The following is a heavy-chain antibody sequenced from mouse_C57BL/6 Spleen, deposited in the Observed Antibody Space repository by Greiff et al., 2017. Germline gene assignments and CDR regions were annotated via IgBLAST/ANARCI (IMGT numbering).Heavy chain of an antibody. CDR2: IYPGSGNH. D-gene: IGHD2-4*01. J-gene: IGHJ2*01. CDR1: GYTFTDYY. Sequence: QVQLKQSGAELVRPGASVKLSCKASGYTFTDYYINWVKQRPGPGLEWIARIYPGSGNHYYNEKFKGKATLTAAKSSSTAYMQLSSLTSENSAVYFCARQVYYEYDEGYFDYWGQGTTLTVSS. CDR3: ARQVYYEYDEGYFDY. V-gene: IGHV1-76*01.